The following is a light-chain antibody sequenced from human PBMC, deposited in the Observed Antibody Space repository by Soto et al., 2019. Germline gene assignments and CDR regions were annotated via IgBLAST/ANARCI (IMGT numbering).Light chain of an antibody. CDR1: QSVSSNC. Sequence: EIVLTQSPGTLSLSPGDRATLSCRASQSVSSNCVAWYQQKPGQAPRLLIYGASIRATGISDSFRGSGSGTDFTLAISRLEPEDFAVYYCQQYGSSPRTFGQGTKVEIK. V-gene: IGKV3-20*01. J-gene: IGKJ1*01. CDR3: QQYGSSPRT. CDR2: GAS.